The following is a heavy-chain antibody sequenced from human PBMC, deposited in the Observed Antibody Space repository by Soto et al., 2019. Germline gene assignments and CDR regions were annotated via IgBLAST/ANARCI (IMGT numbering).Heavy chain of an antibody. V-gene: IGHV3-49*03. CDR2: IRSKAYGGTT. CDR3: TSEGQEAYHYYGMDV. CDR1: GFTFGDYA. Sequence: GGSLRLSCTASGFTFGDYAMSWFRQAPGKGLEWVGFIRSKAYGGTTEYAASVKGRFTISRDDSKSIAYLQMNSLKTEDTAVYYCTSEGQEAYHYYGMDVWGQGTPVTVSS. J-gene: IGHJ6*02.